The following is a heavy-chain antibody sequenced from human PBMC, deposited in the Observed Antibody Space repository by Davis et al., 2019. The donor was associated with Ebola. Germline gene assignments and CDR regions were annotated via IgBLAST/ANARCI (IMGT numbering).Heavy chain of an antibody. J-gene: IGHJ4*02. Sequence: GSLRLSCAASGFTVSSNYMSWIRQPPGKGLEWIGEINHSGSTNYNPSLKSRVTISVDKSKNQFSLKLSSVTAADTAVYYCARDLSGYYFDYWGQGTLVT. D-gene: IGHD3-22*01. V-gene: IGHV4-4*02. CDR1: GFTVSSNY. CDR3: ARDLSGYYFDY. CDR2: INHSGST.